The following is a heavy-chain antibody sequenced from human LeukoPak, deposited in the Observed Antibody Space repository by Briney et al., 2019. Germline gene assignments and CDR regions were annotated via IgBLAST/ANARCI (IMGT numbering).Heavy chain of an antibody. CDR2: INPNSGGT. CDR3: ARETTHYDFWSGYVKSDAFDI. D-gene: IGHD3-3*01. Sequence: ASVKVSCKASGYTFTGYYMHWVRQAPGQGLEWMGWINPNSGGTNYAQKFQGRVTMTRDTSISTAYMELSRLRSDDTAVYYCARETTHYDFWSGYVKSDAFDIWGQGTMVTVSS. CDR1: GYTFTGYY. V-gene: IGHV1-2*02. J-gene: IGHJ3*02.